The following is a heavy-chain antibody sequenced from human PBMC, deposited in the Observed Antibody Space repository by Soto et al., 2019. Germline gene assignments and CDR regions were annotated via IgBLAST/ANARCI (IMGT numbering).Heavy chain of an antibody. J-gene: IGHJ4*02. V-gene: IGHV5-51*01. Sequence: XSLKISFQGSGYSFTNYWICWVPQMPGKGLGWMGIIYLGDFDTRNTPSFQGQVTISADKSIGPVYLRWRSLKASDTAMYYWAVRRNFGAPDYWGQETLVTVSS. CDR2: IYLGDFDT. D-gene: IGHD3-9*01. CDR3: AVRRNFGAPDY. CDR1: GYSFTNYW.